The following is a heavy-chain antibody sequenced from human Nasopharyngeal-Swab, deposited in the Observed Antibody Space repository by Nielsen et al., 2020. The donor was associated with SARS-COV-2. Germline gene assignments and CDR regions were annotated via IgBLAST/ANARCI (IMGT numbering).Heavy chain of an antibody. CDR3: ARSPSYDFSSDYYTSFDY. V-gene: IGHV3-21*01. D-gene: IGHD3-3*01. CDR2: ISSSSSYI. J-gene: IGHJ4*02. Sequence: VRQAPGKGLEWVSSISSSSSYIYYADSVKGGFTISRDNAKNLLYMPMNSLRAEDTAVYYCARSPSYDFSSDYYTSFDYWGQGTLVTVSS.